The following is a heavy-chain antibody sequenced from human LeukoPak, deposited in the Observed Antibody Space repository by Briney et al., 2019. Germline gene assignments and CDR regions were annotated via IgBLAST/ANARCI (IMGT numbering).Heavy chain of an antibody. Sequence: GGSLRLSCAASGFTFSDYYMSWIRQAPGKGLEWVSYISSSGSTIYYADSVKGRFTISRDNAKNSLYLQMNSLRAEDTAVYYCAKRSNPLSWHFDYWGQGTLVTVSS. D-gene: IGHD4-11*01. J-gene: IGHJ4*02. CDR1: GFTFSDYY. V-gene: IGHV3-11*01. CDR2: ISSSGSTI. CDR3: AKRSNPLSWHFDY.